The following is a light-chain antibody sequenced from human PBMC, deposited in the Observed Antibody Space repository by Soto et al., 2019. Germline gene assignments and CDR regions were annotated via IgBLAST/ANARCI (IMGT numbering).Light chain of an antibody. V-gene: IGKV1-5*01. CDR1: QSISDW. CDR2: DAS. CDR3: LQHKSYPRT. Sequence: DVQMTQSPSTLSASVGDRVTITCRASQSISDWLAWYQQKPGMAPKLLISDASSFQSGVPSRFTGGGSGTEFTLTISNLQPDDFATYYCLQHKSYPRTFGQGTKVDIK. J-gene: IGKJ1*01.